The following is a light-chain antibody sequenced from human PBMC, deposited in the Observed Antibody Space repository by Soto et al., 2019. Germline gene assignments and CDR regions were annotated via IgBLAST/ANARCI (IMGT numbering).Light chain of an antibody. V-gene: IGKV4-1*01. CDR3: QQLNIYSMFT. J-gene: IGKJ3*01. CDR2: WAS. CDR1: QSVLYSSNNKNY. Sequence: DIVMTQSPDSLAVSLGERATINCKSSQSVLYSSNNKNYLAWYQQKPGQPPKLLIYWASTRESGVPDRFSGSGSGTDFTLTISSLQAEDVAVYYCQQLNIYSMFTFGPGTKVDI.